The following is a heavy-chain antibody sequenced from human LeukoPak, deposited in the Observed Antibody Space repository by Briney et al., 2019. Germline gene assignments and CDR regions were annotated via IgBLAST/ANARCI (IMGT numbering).Heavy chain of an antibody. D-gene: IGHD4-17*01. Sequence: PSETLSLTCTVSGGSISGYYWSWIRQPPGKRLEWIGEINHSGSTNYNPSLKGRVTISVDTSKNQFSLKLSSVTAADTAVYYCARDSPTTVTPPGWFDPWGQGTLVTVSS. CDR3: ARDSPTTVTPPGWFDP. CDR2: INHSGST. J-gene: IGHJ5*02. CDR1: GGSISGYY. V-gene: IGHV4-34*01.